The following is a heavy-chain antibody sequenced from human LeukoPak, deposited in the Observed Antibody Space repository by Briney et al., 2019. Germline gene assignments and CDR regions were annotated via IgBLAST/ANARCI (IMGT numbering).Heavy chain of an antibody. V-gene: IGHV1-2*02. Sequence: ASVTVSCKASGYTFTGYYMHWVRQAPGQGLEWMGWINPNSGGTNYAQKFQGRVTMTRDTSISTAYMELSRLRSDDTAVYYCARGGGSGSYYKFDYWGQGTLVTVSS. CDR2: INPNSGGT. D-gene: IGHD3-10*01. CDR3: ARGGGSGSYYKFDY. J-gene: IGHJ4*02. CDR1: GYTFTGYY.